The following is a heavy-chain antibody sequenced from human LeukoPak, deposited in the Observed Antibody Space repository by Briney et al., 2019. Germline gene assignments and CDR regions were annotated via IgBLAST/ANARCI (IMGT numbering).Heavy chain of an antibody. D-gene: IGHD5-18*01. J-gene: IGHJ4*02. CDR2: IIPIFGTA. CDR1: GGTFSSYA. V-gene: IGHV1-69*01. CDR3: ARGGAYSYVFGY. Sequence: GSSVKVSCKASGGTFSSYAISWVRQAPGQGLEWMGGIIPIFGTANYAQKFQGRVTITADESASTAYMELSSLRSEDTAVYYCARGGAYSYVFGYWGQGTLVTVSS.